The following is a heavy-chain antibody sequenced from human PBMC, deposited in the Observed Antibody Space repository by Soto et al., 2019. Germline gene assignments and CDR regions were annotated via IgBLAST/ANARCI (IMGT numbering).Heavy chain of an antibody. CDR1: GFTFSSYS. J-gene: IGHJ5*02. V-gene: IGHV3-48*01. D-gene: IGHD3-9*01. Sequence: GSLRLSCSASGFTFSSYSMNWVRQAPGKGLEWVSYISSSSSTIYYADSVKGRFTISRDNAKNSLYLQMNSLRAEDTAVYYCARDSMTGLNWFDPWGQGTLVTVS. CDR2: ISSSSSTI. CDR3: ARDSMTGLNWFDP.